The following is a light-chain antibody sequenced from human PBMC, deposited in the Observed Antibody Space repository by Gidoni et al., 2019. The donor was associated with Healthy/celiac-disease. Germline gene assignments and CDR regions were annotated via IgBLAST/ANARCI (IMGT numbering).Light chain of an antibody. CDR1: QSLVYSDGNTY. V-gene: IGKV2-30*01. Sequence: DVVMTQSPLSLPVTLGQPASISCRSSQSLVYSDGNTYLNWFQQRPGQSPRRLIYKVSNRDSGVPDRFSGSGSGTVFTLKISRVEAEDVGVYYCMQGTHWPTFGQGTKVEIK. CDR3: MQGTHWPT. CDR2: KVS. J-gene: IGKJ1*01.